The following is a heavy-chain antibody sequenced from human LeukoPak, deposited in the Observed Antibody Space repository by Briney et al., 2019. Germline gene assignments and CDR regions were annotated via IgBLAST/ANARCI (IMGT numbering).Heavy chain of an antibody. D-gene: IGHD4-11*01. Sequence: GGSLRLSCVASGVTLSNYAMSWARQAPGKGLEWVANIKQDGSEKYYVDSVKGRFTISRDNAKNSLYLQMNSVRAEDTAVYYCARAEHDYHAFDIWGQGTMVTVSS. CDR2: IKQDGSEK. V-gene: IGHV3-7*01. CDR3: ARAEHDYHAFDI. CDR1: GVTLSNYA. J-gene: IGHJ3*02.